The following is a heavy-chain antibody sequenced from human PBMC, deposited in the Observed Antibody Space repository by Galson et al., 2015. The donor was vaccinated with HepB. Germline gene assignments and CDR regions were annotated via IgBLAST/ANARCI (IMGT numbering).Heavy chain of an antibody. CDR2: IIASGST. V-gene: IGHV4-4*07. CDR1: GGSISSYY. D-gene: IGHD5-12*01. Sequence: ETLSLTCTVSGGSISSYYWNWIRQPAGKGLEWIGRIIASGSTNYNPSLKSRVTMSVDTSQDQFSLKLGSVTAADTAVYFCARGYAGYDSGDLWGQGILVTVSS. CDR3: ARGYAGYDSGDL. J-gene: IGHJ5*02.